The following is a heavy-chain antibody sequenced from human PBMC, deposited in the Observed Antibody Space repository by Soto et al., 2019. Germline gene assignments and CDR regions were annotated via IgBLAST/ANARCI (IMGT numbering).Heavy chain of an antibody. J-gene: IGHJ4*02. CDR1: GFTFSSYS. CDR2: ISSSSSYI. Sequence: EVQLVESGGGLVKPGGSLRLSCAASGFTFSSYSMNWVRQAPGKGLEWVSSISSSSSYIYYADSVKGRFTISRDNAKNSLYLQMNSLRAEDTAVYYCAREYSRSYYRKGYFDYWGQGTLVTVSS. V-gene: IGHV3-21*01. CDR3: AREYSRSYYRKGYFDY. D-gene: IGHD1-26*01.